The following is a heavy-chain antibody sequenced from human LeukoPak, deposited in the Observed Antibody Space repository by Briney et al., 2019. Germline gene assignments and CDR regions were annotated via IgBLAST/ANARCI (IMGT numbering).Heavy chain of an antibody. V-gene: IGHV4-61*01. Sequence: SETLSLTCTVSGGSVNSGSYFWSWIRQPPGKGLEWIGYIQNSARTNYNPSLESRVTISVDSSKDQFSLRLSSVTAADTAVYYCATDYSNFYGMDVWGQRTTVTVSS. CDR1: GGSVNSGSYF. CDR2: IQNSART. J-gene: IGHJ6*02. CDR3: ATDYSNFYGMDV. D-gene: IGHD4-11*01.